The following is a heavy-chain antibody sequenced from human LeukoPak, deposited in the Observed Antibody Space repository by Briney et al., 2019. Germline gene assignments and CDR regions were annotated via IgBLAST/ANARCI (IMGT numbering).Heavy chain of an antibody. CDR2: IRYDGSNK. J-gene: IGHJ4*02. CDR1: QFTFNIYP. Sequence: GGSLRLSCAASQFTFNIYPMHWVRQAPGKGLEWVAFIRYDGSNKYYADSVKGRFTISRDNAKNSLYLQMNSLRAEDTAVYYCARNPMYSSSWYFDYWGQGTLVTVSS. CDR3: ARNPMYSSSWYFDY. D-gene: IGHD6-13*01. V-gene: IGHV3-30*02.